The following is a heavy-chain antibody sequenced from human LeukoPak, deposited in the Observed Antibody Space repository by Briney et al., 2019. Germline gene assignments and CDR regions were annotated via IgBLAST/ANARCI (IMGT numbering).Heavy chain of an antibody. CDR3: ARDFWSGAFDI. CDR2: ISSSSSYI. D-gene: IGHD2-8*02. Sequence: GGSLRLSCAASGFTFSSYSMNWVRQAPGKGLEWVSSISSSSSYIYYAYSVKGRFTISRDNAKNSLYLQMNSLRAEDTAVYYCARDFWSGAFDIWGQGTMVTVSS. CDR1: GFTFSSYS. V-gene: IGHV3-21*01. J-gene: IGHJ3*02.